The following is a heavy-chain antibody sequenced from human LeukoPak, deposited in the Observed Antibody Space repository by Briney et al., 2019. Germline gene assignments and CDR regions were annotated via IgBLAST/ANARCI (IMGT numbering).Heavy chain of an antibody. CDR2: IHPGTGDT. V-gene: IGHV1-2*02. CDR3: SSHYGPGPV. CDR1: GYSFRDHH. Sequence: ASVRVSCKALGYSFRDHHVIWVRQTPGQGLEWMGWIHPGTGDTKFGQNFQGRLTMTWDTSITTAYMDLIELTSDDTAVYYCSSHYGPGPVWGQGTLVTASS. D-gene: IGHD3-10*01. J-gene: IGHJ4*02.